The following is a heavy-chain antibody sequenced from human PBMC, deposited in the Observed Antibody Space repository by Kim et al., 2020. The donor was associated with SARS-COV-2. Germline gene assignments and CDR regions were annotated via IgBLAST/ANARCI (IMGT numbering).Heavy chain of an antibody. CDR1: GFTFSNAW. Sequence: GGSLRLSCAASGFTFSNAWMSWVRQAPGKGLEWVGRIKSKTDCGTTDYAAPVKGSFTITRADSKNTLYLQMHSLKTEDTYVYYCTTGDLYWGQGILVTVSS. V-gene: IGHV3-15*01. CDR3: TTGDLY. J-gene: IGHJ4*02. CDR2: IKSKTDCGTT.